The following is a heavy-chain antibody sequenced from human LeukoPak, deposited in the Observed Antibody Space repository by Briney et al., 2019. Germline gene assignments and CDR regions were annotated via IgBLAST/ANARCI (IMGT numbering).Heavy chain of an antibody. D-gene: IGHD2/OR15-2a*01. Sequence: PGGSLRLSCAASGFTFSNYWMHWVRQAPGKGLMWVSRINSDGSWTSYADSVKGRFTTSKDNAKNTVYLQMNSLRAEDTAVYYCVSFYETYWGRGTLVTVSS. CDR3: VSFYETY. CDR1: GFTFSNYW. V-gene: IGHV3-74*01. CDR2: INSDGSWT. J-gene: IGHJ4*02.